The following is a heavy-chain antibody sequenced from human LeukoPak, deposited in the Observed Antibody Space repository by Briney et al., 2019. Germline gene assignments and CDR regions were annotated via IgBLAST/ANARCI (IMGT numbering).Heavy chain of an antibody. V-gene: IGHV3-21*01. CDR3: ARGNSDYDHDY. J-gene: IGHJ4*02. CDR1: GFIFSSYS. Sequence: PGGSLRLSCAASGFIFSSYSMNWVRQAPGKGLEWVSSISTTSRYIFYADSVKARFTVSRDNAKNSLYLQMNSLRAEDTAVYYCARGNSDYDHDYWGQGTLVTVSS. D-gene: IGHD5-12*01. CDR2: ISTTSRYI.